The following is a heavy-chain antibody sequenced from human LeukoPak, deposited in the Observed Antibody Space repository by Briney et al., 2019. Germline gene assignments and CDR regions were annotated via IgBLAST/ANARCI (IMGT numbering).Heavy chain of an antibody. CDR3: ARGTLRYFDF. V-gene: IGHV1-46*01. D-gene: IGHD3-9*01. J-gene: IGHJ4*02. Sequence: ASVKVSFKASGYTLTSYYMHWVRQAPGQGPEWMGVINPSGGRTTSYAQKIQGRVTMTRDTSMSTVNMELSSLRSEDTAVYYCARGTLRYFDFWGQGTLVTVSP. CDR2: INPSGGRT. CDR1: GYTLTSYY.